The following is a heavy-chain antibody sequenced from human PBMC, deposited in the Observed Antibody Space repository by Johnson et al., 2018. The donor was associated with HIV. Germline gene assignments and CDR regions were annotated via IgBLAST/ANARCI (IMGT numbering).Heavy chain of an antibody. CDR1: GFTFSSYA. J-gene: IGHJ3*02. Sequence: QVQLMESGGGLVQPGGSLRLSCAASGFTFSSYAMSWVRQAPGKGLEWVAVISYDGSNKYYADSVKGRFTISRDNSKNTLYLQMNSLRAEDTAVYHCARDLTGSSDDYAFDIWGQGTMVTVSS. CDR2: ISYDGSNK. D-gene: IGHD2-2*01. V-gene: IGHV3-30*04. CDR3: ARDLTGSSDDYAFDI.